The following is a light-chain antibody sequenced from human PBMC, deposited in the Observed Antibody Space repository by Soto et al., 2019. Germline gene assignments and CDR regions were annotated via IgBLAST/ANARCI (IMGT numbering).Light chain of an antibody. J-gene: IGKJ4*01. CDR1: HDISNY. CDR3: QQCSNFPLT. V-gene: IGKV1-33*01. Sequence: DIQMTQSRSSLSASVGDRVTITCQASHDISNYLNWYQQKPGKAPKLLIYDASNLETEVPSRFSGGGSGTDFTFTISSLQPEDIATYYCQQCSNFPLTFGGGTKVEIK. CDR2: DAS.